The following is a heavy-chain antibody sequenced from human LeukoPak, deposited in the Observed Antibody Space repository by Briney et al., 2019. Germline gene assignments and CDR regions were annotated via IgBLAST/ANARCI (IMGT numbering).Heavy chain of an antibody. D-gene: IGHD1-26*01. J-gene: IGHJ5*02. CDR2: IRYDGSNK. CDR3: ARLIPQKWELPGKWFDP. CDR1: GFTFSSYG. V-gene: IGHV3-30*02. Sequence: PGGSLRLSCAASGFTFSSYGMHWVRQAPGKGLEWVAFIRYDGSNKYYADSVKGRFTISRDNSKNTLYLQMNSLRSDDTAVYYCARLIPQKWELPGKWFDPWGQGTLVTVSS.